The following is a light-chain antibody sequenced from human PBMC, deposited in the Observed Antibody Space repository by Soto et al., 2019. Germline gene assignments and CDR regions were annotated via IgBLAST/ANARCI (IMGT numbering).Light chain of an antibody. CDR2: QTS. CDR1: QSINTR. V-gene: IGKV3-11*01. CDR3: HHRQSCPRT. Sequence: ELVLISTPANLCSWPDGLTTVXRRASQSINTRLAWYQHRPGQAPRLLIYQTSIRAAGIPARFSVSRSGTDYALAISDVQPEDFALYNYHHRQSCPRTIGQGTKVDIK. J-gene: IGKJ1*01.